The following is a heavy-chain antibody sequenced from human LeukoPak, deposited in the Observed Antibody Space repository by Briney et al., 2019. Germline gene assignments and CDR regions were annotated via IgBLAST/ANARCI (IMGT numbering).Heavy chain of an antibody. CDR2: IKEDGSEK. J-gene: IGHJ4*02. V-gene: IGHV3-7*01. D-gene: IGHD6-13*01. Sequence: GGSLRLSCAAYGFTFSTYWMTWVSQAPGKGLEWVANIKEDGSEKYYVDSVRGRFTISRDNAKNSLYLHMNSLRAEDTAVYYCARVHHSSSWGTDDCWGQGTLVTVSS. CDR3: ARVHHSSSWGTDDC. CDR1: GFTFSTYW.